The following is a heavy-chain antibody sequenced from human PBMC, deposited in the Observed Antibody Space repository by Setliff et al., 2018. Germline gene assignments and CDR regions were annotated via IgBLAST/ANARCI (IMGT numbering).Heavy chain of an antibody. D-gene: IGHD1-26*01. J-gene: IGHJ3*02. V-gene: IGHV5-51*01. CDR2: IYPADSDT. CDR1: GYTFTNYW. Sequence: PGESLKISCKGSGYTFTNYWIAWVRQMPGRGLEYMGIIYPADSDTTYSPSFQGQVTISADKSINTAYLQWSSLKASDTAIYYYARVGPLTDDAFDIWGQGTMVTVSS. CDR3: ARVGPLTDDAFDI.